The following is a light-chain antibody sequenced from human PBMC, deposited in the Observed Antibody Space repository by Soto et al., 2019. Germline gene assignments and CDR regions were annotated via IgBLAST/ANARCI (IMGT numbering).Light chain of an antibody. CDR2: GAS. Sequence: EIVLMQSPGTLSLSPGERATLSCRASQSVRNSYLAWYQQKPDQAPRLLISGASGRAAGIPDRFSGSGSGTDFTLTISRLEPEDFAVYYCQQYGSSPYTFGQGTKLEI. CDR1: QSVRNSY. J-gene: IGKJ2*01. CDR3: QQYGSSPYT. V-gene: IGKV3-20*01.